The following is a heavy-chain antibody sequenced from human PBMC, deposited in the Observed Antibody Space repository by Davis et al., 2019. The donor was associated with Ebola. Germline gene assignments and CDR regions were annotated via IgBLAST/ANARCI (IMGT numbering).Heavy chain of an antibody. Sequence: SETLSLTCTVSGGSISSSSYYWSWIRQPPGKGLEWIGEINHSGSNNYNPSLKSRVTISVETSKNQISLRLSSVTAADTAVYYCARGGYCSSTNCYRDYYGMDVWGQGTTVTVSS. CDR3: ARGGYCSSTNCYRDYYGMDV. J-gene: IGHJ6*02. V-gene: IGHV4-39*07. D-gene: IGHD2-2*01. CDR2: INHSGSN. CDR1: GGSISSSSYY.